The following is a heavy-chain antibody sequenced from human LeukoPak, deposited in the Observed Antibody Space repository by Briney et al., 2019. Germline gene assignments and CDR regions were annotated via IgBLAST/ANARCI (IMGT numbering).Heavy chain of an antibody. CDR3: ARQMVRGVMNFDY. V-gene: IGHV5-51*01. D-gene: IGHD3-10*01. CDR1: GYGFTSYW. Sequence: GESLQISCKGSGYGFTSYWIGWVRPMPGKGLEWMGIIYPGDSDTRYSPSFQGQVTISADKSISTAYLQWSSLKASDTAMYYCARQMVRGVMNFDYWGQGTLVTVSS. CDR2: IYPGDSDT. J-gene: IGHJ4*02.